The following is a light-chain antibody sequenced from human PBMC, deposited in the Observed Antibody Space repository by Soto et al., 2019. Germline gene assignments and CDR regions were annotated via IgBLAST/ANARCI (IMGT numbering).Light chain of an antibody. CDR3: LQYSSYWT. J-gene: IGKJ1*01. CDR2: DAS. Sequence: AIQLTQSPCSLSASVGDRVTITCRASQGINSYLAWYQQKPGKVPQLLIYDASSLESGVPSRFSGSGSGTEFTLTITSLQPDDFASYYCLQYSSYWTFGQGTKVDIK. CDR1: QGINSY. V-gene: IGKV1-13*02.